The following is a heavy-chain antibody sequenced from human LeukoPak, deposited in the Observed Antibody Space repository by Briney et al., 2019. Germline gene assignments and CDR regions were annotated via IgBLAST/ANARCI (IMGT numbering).Heavy chain of an antibody. D-gene: IGHD2-2*02. CDR3: ARGPVVPAAILYNWFDP. CDR1: GGSFSGYY. Sequence: SETLSLTCAVYGGSFSGYYWSWIRQPPGKGLEWIGEINHSGSTNYNPSLKSRVTISVDTSKNRFSLKLSSVTAADTAVYYCARGPVVPAAILYNWFDPWGQGTLVTVSS. V-gene: IGHV4-34*01. CDR2: INHSGST. J-gene: IGHJ5*02.